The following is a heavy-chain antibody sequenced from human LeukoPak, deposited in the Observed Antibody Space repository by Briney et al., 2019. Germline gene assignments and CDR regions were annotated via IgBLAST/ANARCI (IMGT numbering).Heavy chain of an antibody. D-gene: IGHD3-22*01. Sequence: GASVKVSCKASGYTFTSYYMHWVRQAPGQGLEWMGIINPSGGSTSYAQKFQGRVTMTRDMSTSTAYMELSSLRSEDTAVYYCARAQNPSPFYYDSSGYYSSVFDYWGQGTLVTVSS. J-gene: IGHJ4*02. V-gene: IGHV1-46*01. CDR1: GYTFTSYY. CDR3: ARAQNPSPFYYDSSGYYSSVFDY. CDR2: INPSGGST.